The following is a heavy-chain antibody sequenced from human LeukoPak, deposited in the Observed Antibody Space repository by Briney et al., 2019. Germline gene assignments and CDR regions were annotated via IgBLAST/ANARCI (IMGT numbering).Heavy chain of an antibody. J-gene: IGHJ4*02. CDR2: IYYSGST. Sequence: PSETLSLTCTVSGGSISSSSYYWGWIRQPPGKGLEWIGSIYYSGSTYYNPSLKSRVTISVDTSKNQFSLKLSSVTAADTAVYYCARQGDTAMYDNFDYWGQGTLVTVSS. V-gene: IGHV4-39*01. D-gene: IGHD5-18*01. CDR3: ARQGDTAMYDNFDY. CDR1: GGSISSSSYY.